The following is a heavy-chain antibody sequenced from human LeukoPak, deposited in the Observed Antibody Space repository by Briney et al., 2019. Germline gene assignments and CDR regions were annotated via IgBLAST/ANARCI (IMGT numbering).Heavy chain of an antibody. J-gene: IGHJ4*02. Sequence: GGSLRLSCAASGFTFGHYGMAWARQAPGKGLEWVSAIRGNAAQTFYADSVRGRFTISRDNSKNTLYLEMNSLRAEDSAVYYCAKSLPYPVYCSGDCPYYFEYWGQGAQVTVSS. CDR1: GFTFGHYG. CDR2: IRGNAAQT. D-gene: IGHD2-21*02. V-gene: IGHV3-23*01. CDR3: AKSLPYPVYCSGDCPYYFEY.